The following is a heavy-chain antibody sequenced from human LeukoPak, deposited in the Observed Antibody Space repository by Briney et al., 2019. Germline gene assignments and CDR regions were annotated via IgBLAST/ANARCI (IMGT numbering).Heavy chain of an antibody. CDR1: GFTFSNYW. CDR2: IKQDGSEK. CDR3: ARAPATNEWRCMDY. V-gene: IGHV3-7*01. J-gene: IGHJ4*02. Sequence: GGSLRLSCAASGFTFSNYWMGWVRQAPGKGLEWVANIKQDGSEKRYVDPVKGRFTISRDDAKNSLYLQMYSLRAEDTAVYYCARAPATNEWRCMDYWGQGTLVTVSS. D-gene: IGHD2-8*02.